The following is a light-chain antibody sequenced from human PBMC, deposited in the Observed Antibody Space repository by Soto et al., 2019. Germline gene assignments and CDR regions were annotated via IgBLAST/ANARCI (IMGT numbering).Light chain of an antibody. Sequence: DIPMTQSPSSLSASVGDRVTLTCRASQTVSGELNWYQQKPDKTPKLRIDAASSLQDGVPSMFSGSDSGTDFTLTISSLQPEDCATDYCQQTFSARWTFGQGTTV. CDR3: QQTFSARWT. V-gene: IGKV1-39*01. CDR1: QTVSGE. CDR2: AAS. J-gene: IGKJ1*01.